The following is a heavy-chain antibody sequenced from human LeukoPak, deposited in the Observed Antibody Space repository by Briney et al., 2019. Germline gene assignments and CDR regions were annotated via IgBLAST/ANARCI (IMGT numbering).Heavy chain of an antibody. Sequence: GGSLRLSCAASGFTLSSYWMHWVRQAPGKGLVWVSSINSDGSSTSYADSVKGRFSISRDNAKNTLYLQMNSLRVEDTAVFYCAKDTHVSYSTFDLWGRGTLVTVSS. CDR3: AKDTHVSYSTFDL. D-gene: IGHD4-11*01. J-gene: IGHJ2*01. V-gene: IGHV3-74*01. CDR1: GFTLSSYW. CDR2: INSDGSST.